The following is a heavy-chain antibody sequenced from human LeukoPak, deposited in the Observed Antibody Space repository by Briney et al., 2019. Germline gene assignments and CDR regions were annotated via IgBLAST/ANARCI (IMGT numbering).Heavy chain of an antibody. CDR1: GYTFTSYA. CDR2: INAGNGNT. V-gene: IGHV1-3*01. J-gene: IGHJ4*02. CDR3: AREHACGFSTSCYWDFDY. D-gene: IGHD2-2*01. Sequence: ASVKVSCKASGYTFTSYAMHWVRQAPGQRLEWMGWINAGNGNTKYSQKFQGRVTITRDTSASTAYMELSSLRSEDTAVYYCAREHACGFSTSCYWDFDYWGQGTLVTVSS.